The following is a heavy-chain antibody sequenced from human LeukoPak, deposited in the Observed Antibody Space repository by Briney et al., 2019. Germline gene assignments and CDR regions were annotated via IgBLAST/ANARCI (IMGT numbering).Heavy chain of an antibody. CDR3: AKNNWNDMPFVDD. CDR2: ISGSGVGT. CDR1: GFTFSSYA. Sequence: GGSLRLSCAASGFTFSSYAMSWFRQAPGKGLEWVSTISGSGVGTYYADSVKGRFTISRDNFKNTLYLQMNSLRAEDTAVYYCAKNNWNDMPFVDDWGQGTLVTVSS. D-gene: IGHD1-20*01. J-gene: IGHJ4*02. V-gene: IGHV3-23*01.